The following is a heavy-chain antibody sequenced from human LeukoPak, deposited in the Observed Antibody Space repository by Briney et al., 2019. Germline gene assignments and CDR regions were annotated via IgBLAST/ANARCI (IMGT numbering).Heavy chain of an antibody. V-gene: IGHV4-39*01. J-gene: IGHJ5*01. CDR1: GDSISTTNYY. CDR2: IYYSGIT. Sequence: SETLSLTCAVSGDSISTTNYYWGWIRQPPGKGLEWIGIIYYSGITHYSPSLKSRVTILVDTSKNQFSLKLSSVTDADTAVYYCARVRRSLNWFDSWGQGTLVTVSS. CDR3: ARVRRSLNWFDS. D-gene: IGHD3-3*01.